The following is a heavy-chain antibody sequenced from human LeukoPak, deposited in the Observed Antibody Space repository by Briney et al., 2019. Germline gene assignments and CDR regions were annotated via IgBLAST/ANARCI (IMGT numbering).Heavy chain of an antibody. J-gene: IGHJ4*02. V-gene: IGHV3-11*04. CDR3: ARGRFLITFGGFIG. D-gene: IGHD3-16*02. CDR1: GFTFSDYY. CDR2: ISSSGSPI. Sequence: GGSLRLSCATSGFTFSDYYMSWIRQAPGKGLEWVSYISSSGSPIYYADSVKGRFTISRDNAKNSLFLQMNSLRAEDTAVYYCARGRFLITFGGFIGWGQGTLVTVSS.